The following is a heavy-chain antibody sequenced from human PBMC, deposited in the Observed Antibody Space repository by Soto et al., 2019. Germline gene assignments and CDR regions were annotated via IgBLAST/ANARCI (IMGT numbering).Heavy chain of an antibody. D-gene: IGHD3-10*01. V-gene: IGHV4-34*01. CDR3: ARGPRYYGSGSYYRYYYYYYMDV. Sequence: QVQLQQWGAGLLKPSETLSLTCAVYGGSFSGYYWSWIRQPPGKGLEWIGEINHSGSTNYNPSLKGRVTISVDTSKNQFSLKLSSVTAAETAVYYCARGPRYYGSGSYYRYYYYYYMDVWGKGTTVTVSS. CDR1: GGSFSGYY. J-gene: IGHJ6*03. CDR2: INHSGST.